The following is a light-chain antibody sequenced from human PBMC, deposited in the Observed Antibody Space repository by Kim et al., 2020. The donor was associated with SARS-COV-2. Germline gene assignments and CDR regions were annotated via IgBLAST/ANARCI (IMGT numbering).Light chain of an antibody. V-gene: IGKV4-1*01. CDR2: WAS. Sequence: DIVMTQSPDSLAVSLGERATINCKSSQSVLYSSNNKNYLAWYQQKPGQPPRLLIYWASTRESGVPDRFSGSGSGTDFTLTINSLQAEDVAVYYCQQYYSPPDTFGQGTKLEI. CDR3: QQYYSPPDT. J-gene: IGKJ2*01. CDR1: QSVLYSSNNKNY.